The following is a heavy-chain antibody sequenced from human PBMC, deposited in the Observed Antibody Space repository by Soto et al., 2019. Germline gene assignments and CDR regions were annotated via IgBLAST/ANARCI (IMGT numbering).Heavy chain of an antibody. CDR3: VIEKWIFALMSPFDP. Sequence: QVQLEESGGGVVQPGRSLRLSCAASEFDFSNFAMHWVRQAPGKGLEWMAVISYDGDTQYYADSAKGRFTISRDNSKNTLYLHMNSLTTGDTAVYYCVIEKWIFALMSPFDPWGKGTLVSVSS. CDR2: ISYDGDTQ. V-gene: IGHV3-30-3*01. J-gene: IGHJ5*02. D-gene: IGHD3-3*01. CDR1: EFDFSNFA.